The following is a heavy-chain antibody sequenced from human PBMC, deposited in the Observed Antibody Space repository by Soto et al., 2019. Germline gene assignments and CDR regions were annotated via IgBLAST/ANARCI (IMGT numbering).Heavy chain of an antibody. CDR3: ARARTTVTTRYFDY. D-gene: IGHD4-17*01. V-gene: IGHV1-3*01. Sequence: QVQLVQSGAEVKKPGASVKVSCKASGYTFTSYAMHWVRQAPGQRLEWMGWINAGNGNTKYSQKFQGRVTITRDTSASTAYMELSSLRSEDTAVYYCARARTTVTTRYFDYWGQGTLVTVSS. CDR2: INAGNGNT. J-gene: IGHJ4*02. CDR1: GYTFTSYA.